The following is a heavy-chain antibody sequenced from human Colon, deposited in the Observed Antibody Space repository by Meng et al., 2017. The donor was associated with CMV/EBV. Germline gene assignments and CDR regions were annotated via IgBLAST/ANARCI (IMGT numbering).Heavy chain of an antibody. V-gene: IGHV3-11*01. J-gene: IGHJ1*01. CDR3: AKDHDVRLGQLSLRSEYFQH. D-gene: IGHD3-16*02. Sequence: GGSLRLSCAASGFTFSDYYMSWIRQAPGKGLEWVSYISSSGSTIYYADSVKGRFTISRDNSKDTLYLQMNSLRAGDTAVYYCAKDHDVRLGQLSLRSEYFQHWGQGTLVTVSS. CDR1: GFTFSDYY. CDR2: ISSSGSTI.